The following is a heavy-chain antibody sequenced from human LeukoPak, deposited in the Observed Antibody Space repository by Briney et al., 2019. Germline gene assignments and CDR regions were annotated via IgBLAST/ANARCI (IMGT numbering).Heavy chain of an antibody. J-gene: IGHJ4*02. V-gene: IGHV4-39*07. D-gene: IGHD5-24*01. CDR1: GGSISTKSYY. Sequence: SETLSLTCTVSGGSISTKSYYWGWIRQPPGKGLEWIAMIFYSGSTYYNPSLKSRVTISVDTSKNHFSLQLTSVTAADTAVYYCARLNRWLQFGATYIDSWGRGTLVTVSS. CDR2: IFYSGST. CDR3: ARLNRWLQFGATYIDS.